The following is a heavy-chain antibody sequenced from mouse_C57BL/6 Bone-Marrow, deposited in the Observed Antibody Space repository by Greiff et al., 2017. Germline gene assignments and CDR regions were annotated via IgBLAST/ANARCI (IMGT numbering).Heavy chain of an antibody. J-gene: IGHJ4*01. D-gene: IGHD2-2*01. CDR2: IDPETGGT. Sequence: QVQLKESGAELVRPGASVTLSCKASGYTFTDYEMHWVKQTPVHGLEWIGAIDPETGGTAYNQKFKGKAILTADKSSSTAYLELRSLTSEDSAVYYCTRSTMVTTYAMDYWGQGTSVTVSS. CDR1: GYTFTDYE. V-gene: IGHV1-15*01. CDR3: TRSTMVTTYAMDY.